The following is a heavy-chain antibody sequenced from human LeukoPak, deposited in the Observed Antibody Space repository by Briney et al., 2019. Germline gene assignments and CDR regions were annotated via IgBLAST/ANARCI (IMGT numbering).Heavy chain of an antibody. Sequence: GGSLRLSCAASGFTFATYVMTWVRQAPGKGLEWVSSVGGDGRVTYYADSVKGRFTISRDNSKNTIFLQMNSLRAEDTAVYYCAKASSGSSSLWGQGTLVTVSS. CDR2: VGGDGRVT. J-gene: IGHJ4*02. CDR1: GFTFATYV. CDR3: AKASSGSSSL. V-gene: IGHV3-23*01. D-gene: IGHD2-2*01.